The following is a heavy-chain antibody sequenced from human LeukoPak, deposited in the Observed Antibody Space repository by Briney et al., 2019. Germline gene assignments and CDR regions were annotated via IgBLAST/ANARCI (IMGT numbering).Heavy chain of an antibody. CDR2: VYHSGST. CDR1: GYSISSGYY. V-gene: IGHV4-38-2*02. Sequence: KPSETLSLTCTVSGYSISSGYYWGWIRQPPGKGLEWIGSVYHSGSTYYNPSLSSRVTISVDTSKNQFSLKLSSVTAADTAVYYCARVPYSGTYYVDSWGQGTRVTVSS. CDR3: ARVPYSGTYYVDS. J-gene: IGHJ4*02. D-gene: IGHD1-26*01.